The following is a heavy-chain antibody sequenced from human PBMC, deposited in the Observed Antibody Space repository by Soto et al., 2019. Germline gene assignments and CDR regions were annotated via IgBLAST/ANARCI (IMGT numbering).Heavy chain of an antibody. D-gene: IGHD3-3*01. J-gene: IGHJ6*02. CDR3: ARGLRAGNTIFGVIIRDYYGMDV. Sequence: ASVKVSCKASGYTFTNYYMHWVRQAPGQGREWMGIINPSGGNTNYAQRFQGRVTMIRDTSTNTVYMELSSLRSEDTAVYYCARGLRAGNTIFGVIIRDYYGMDVWGQGXTVTVSS. V-gene: IGHV1-46*01. CDR2: INPSGGNT. CDR1: GYTFTNYY.